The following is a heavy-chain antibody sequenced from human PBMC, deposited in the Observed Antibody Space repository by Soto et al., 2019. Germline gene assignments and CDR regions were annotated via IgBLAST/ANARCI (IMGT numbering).Heavy chain of an antibody. CDR1: GGTFSSYA. Sequence: QVQLVQSGAEVKKPGSSVKVSCKASGGTFSSYAISWVRQAPGQGLEWMGGIIPIFGTANYAQKFQGRVTITADESTSTAYMELSSLRSEDTAVYYCATQILRIAAAGREGSFDYWGQGTLVTVSS. J-gene: IGHJ4*02. CDR3: ATQILRIAAAGREGSFDY. V-gene: IGHV1-69*01. D-gene: IGHD6-13*01. CDR2: IIPIFGTA.